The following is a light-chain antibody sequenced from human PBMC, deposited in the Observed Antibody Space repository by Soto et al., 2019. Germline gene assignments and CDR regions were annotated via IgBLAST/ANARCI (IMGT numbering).Light chain of an antibody. J-gene: IGKJ1*01. V-gene: IGKV3-15*01. CDR1: QSVSSN. CDR3: QQYGT. CDR2: GAS. Sequence: EIVMTQSPATLSVSPGERATLSCRASQSVSSNLAWYQQKPGQAPRLLIYGASTRATGIPARFSGSGSGTEFTLTISSLQSGDFAVYYCQQYGTFGQGTKVEIK.